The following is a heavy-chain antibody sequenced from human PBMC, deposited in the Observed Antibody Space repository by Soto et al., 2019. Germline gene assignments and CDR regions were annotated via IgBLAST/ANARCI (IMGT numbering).Heavy chain of an antibody. CDR1: GDRFSSNSAA. Sequence: PSQPLSLTCDSAGDRFSSNSAACNWIRQSPSRGLEWLGRTYYRSKWYNDYAVSVKSRITINPDTSKNQFSLQLNSVTPEDTAVYYCARGGGIAAAGTGFDYWGQGTLVTVSS. V-gene: IGHV6-1*01. CDR3: ARGGGIAAAGTGFDY. D-gene: IGHD6-13*01. CDR2: TYYRSKWYN. J-gene: IGHJ4*02.